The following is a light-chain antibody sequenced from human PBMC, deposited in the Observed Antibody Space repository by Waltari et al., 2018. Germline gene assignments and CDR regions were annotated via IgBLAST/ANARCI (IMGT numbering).Light chain of an antibody. Sequence: SYDLTQPLSVSVALGQTATIACGGDKIESKRVHWYQQRPGQAPILIIDRDKYRLSGIPERFSASNSGNTATLTISRAQVGDEGVYFCQVWDDSLGVFGPGTRVAVL. V-gene: IGLV3-9*01. CDR2: RDK. CDR3: QVWDDSLGV. CDR1: KIESKR. J-gene: IGLJ1*01.